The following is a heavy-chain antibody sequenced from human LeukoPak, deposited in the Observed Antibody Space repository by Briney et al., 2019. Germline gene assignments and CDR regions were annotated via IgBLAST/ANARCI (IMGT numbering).Heavy chain of an antibody. J-gene: IGHJ5*02. CDR2: IYDSGST. CDR1: GFTFTSSA. Sequence: ESLRLSCGASGFTFTSSAMSWVRQPPGKGLEWIGSIYDSGSTYYNPSLKSRVTISVDTSKNQFSLKLNSVTAADTAVYYCARHYGPWGQGTLVTVSS. D-gene: IGHD3-10*01. CDR3: ARHYGP. V-gene: IGHV4-39*01.